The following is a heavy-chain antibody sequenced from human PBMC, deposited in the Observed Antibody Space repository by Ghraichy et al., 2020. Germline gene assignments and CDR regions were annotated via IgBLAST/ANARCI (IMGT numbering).Heavy chain of an antibody. CDR1: GGSVSSGSYY. J-gene: IGHJ4*02. D-gene: IGHD3-9*01. CDR2: IYYSGST. CDR3: ARDQADILTGFPYYFDY. Sequence: SETLSLTCTVSGGSVSSGSYYWSWIRQPPGKGLEWIGYIYYSGSTNYNPSLKSRVTISVDTSKNQFSLKLSSVTAADTAVYYCARDQADILTGFPYYFDYWGQGTLVTVSS. V-gene: IGHV4-61*01.